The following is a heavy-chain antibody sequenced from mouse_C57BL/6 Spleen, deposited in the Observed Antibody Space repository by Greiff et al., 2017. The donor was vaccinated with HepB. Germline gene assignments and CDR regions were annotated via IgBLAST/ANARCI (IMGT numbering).Heavy chain of an antibody. CDR2: FYPGSGSI. CDR1: GYTFTEYT. Sequence: QVQLQQSGAELVKPGASVKLSCKASGYTFTEYTIHWVKQRSGQGLEWIGWFYPGSGSIKYNEKFKDKATLTADKSSSTVYMELSRLTSEDSAVYFCARHEGPNYYGSSYGFDYWGQGTTLTVSS. V-gene: IGHV1-62-2*01. CDR3: ARHEGPNYYGSSYGFDY. D-gene: IGHD1-1*01. J-gene: IGHJ2*01.